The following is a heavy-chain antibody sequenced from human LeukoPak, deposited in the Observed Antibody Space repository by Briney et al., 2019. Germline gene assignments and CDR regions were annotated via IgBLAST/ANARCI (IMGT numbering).Heavy chain of an antibody. Sequence: SETLSLTCDVYGGSFSGYFWTWFRQPPGKGLEWIGEISQSGSQIYKPSLKSRVTISVDTSKNQFSLKLTSMTAADTAVYYCARDSSIMITFGGVIVENWFDPWGQGTLVTVSS. CDR2: ISQSGSQ. CDR3: ARDSSIMITFGGVIVENWFDP. V-gene: IGHV4-34*01. D-gene: IGHD3-16*02. J-gene: IGHJ5*02. CDR1: GGSFSGYF.